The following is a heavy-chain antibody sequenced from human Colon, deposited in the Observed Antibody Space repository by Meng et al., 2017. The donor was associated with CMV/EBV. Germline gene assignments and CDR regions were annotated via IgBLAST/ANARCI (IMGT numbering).Heavy chain of an antibody. V-gene: IGHV1-2*02. J-gene: IGHJ4*02. Sequence: SVKVSCKGSGYSFSGYYIHWVRQAPGPGLEWMGSINPKSGGIKYAQKFQGRVTMTRDTSINTAYMDLTRLTSDDTAVYFCARGPSSSIQGFPFWGQGTLVTVSS. CDR3: ARGPSSSIQGFPF. CDR1: GYSFSGYY. CDR2: INPKSGGI. D-gene: IGHD2-15*01.